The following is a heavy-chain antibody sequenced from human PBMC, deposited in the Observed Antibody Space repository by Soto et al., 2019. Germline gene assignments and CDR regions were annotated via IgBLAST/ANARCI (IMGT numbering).Heavy chain of an antibody. CDR1: GGSITGHY. V-gene: IGHV4-59*11. J-gene: IGHJ5*01. CDR2: IYHSGST. Sequence: SETLSLTCSVSGGSITGHYWNWIRQPLGKGLEWIGYIYHSGSTTYNPSLRSRVTISVDTSKNQFSLKLSSVTAADTAMYYCAKLYSTSWFGNWFDSWGQGSLVTVSS. D-gene: IGHD2-2*01. CDR3: AKLYSTSWFGNWFDS.